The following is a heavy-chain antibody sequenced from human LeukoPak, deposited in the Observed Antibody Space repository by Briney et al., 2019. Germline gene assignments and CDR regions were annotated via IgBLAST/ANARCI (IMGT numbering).Heavy chain of an antibody. V-gene: IGHV4-59*01. J-gene: IGHJ4*02. CDR3: ARSPLEIAAAGTPFDY. Sequence: PSETLSLTCTVSGGSISSYYSSWIRQPPGKGLEWIGYIYYSGSTNYNPSLKSRVTISVDTSKNQFSLKLSSVTAADTAVYYCARSPLEIAAAGTPFDYWGQGTLVTVSS. D-gene: IGHD6-13*01. CDR1: GGSISSYY. CDR2: IYYSGST.